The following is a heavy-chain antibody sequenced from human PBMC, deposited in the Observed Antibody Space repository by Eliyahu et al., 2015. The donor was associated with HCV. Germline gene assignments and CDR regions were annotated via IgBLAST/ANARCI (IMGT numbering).Heavy chain of an antibody. J-gene: IGHJ4*02. CDR2: IYYSGST. Sequence: QLQLQESGPGLVKPSETLSLTCTVSGGSISSSSYYWGWIRQPPGKGLEWIGSIYYSGSTYYNPSLKSRVTISVDTSKNQFSLKLSSVTAADTAVYYCARRDLVQLWDFDYWGQGTLVTVSS. D-gene: IGHD5-18*01. CDR1: GGSISSSSYY. CDR3: ARRDLVQLWDFDY. V-gene: IGHV4-39*01.